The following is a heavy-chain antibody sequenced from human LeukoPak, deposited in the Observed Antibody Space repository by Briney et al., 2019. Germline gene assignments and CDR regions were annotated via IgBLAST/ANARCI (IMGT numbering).Heavy chain of an antibody. CDR3: ARDYRPYYDILTGYGADPAFDI. CDR1: GFTFSSYS. D-gene: IGHD3-9*01. V-gene: IGHV3-21*01. J-gene: IGHJ3*02. CDR2: ISSTSSYI. Sequence: PGGSLRLSCAASGFTFSSYSMNWVRQAPGKGLESVSSISSTSSYIYYADSVKGRFTISRDNAKNSLYLQMNSLIDEDTAVYYCARDYRPYYDILTGYGADPAFDIWGQGTMVTVSS.